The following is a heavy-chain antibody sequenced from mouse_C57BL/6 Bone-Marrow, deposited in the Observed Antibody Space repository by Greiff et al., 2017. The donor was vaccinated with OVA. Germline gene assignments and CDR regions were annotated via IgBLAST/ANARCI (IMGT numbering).Heavy chain of an antibody. Sequence: EVQLVESGGDLVKPGGSLKLSCAASGFTFSSYGMSWVRQTPDKRLEWVATISSGGSYTYYPDSVKGRFTISRDNAKNTLYLQMSSLKSEDTAMYYCARGGYGSTPYYFDYWGQGTTLTVSS. J-gene: IGHJ2*01. CDR1: GFTFSSYG. CDR2: ISSGGSYT. D-gene: IGHD1-1*01. CDR3: ARGGYGSTPYYFDY. V-gene: IGHV5-6*01.